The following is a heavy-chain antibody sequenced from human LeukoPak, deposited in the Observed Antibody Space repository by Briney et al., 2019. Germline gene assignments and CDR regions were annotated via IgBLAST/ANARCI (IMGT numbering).Heavy chain of an antibody. Sequence: SETLSLTCTVSGYSISNGYYWGWIRQPPGKGLEWIGSVYPSGKTYYNPSLKSRVTISIDTSKNQFSLNLTSVTAADTAVYYCARDQRASSSKYYYYMDVWGKGTTVTVSS. CDR1: GYSISNGYY. D-gene: IGHD6-6*01. CDR3: ARDQRASSSKYYYYMDV. J-gene: IGHJ6*03. CDR2: VYPSGKT. V-gene: IGHV4-38-2*02.